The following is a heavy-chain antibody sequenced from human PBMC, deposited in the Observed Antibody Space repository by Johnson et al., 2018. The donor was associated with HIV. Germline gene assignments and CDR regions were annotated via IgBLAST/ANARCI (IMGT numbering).Heavy chain of an antibody. J-gene: IGHJ3*02. D-gene: IGHD6-19*01. CDR1: GFTFSDYC. CDR3: AREGSGWYDAFDI. Sequence: VQLVESGGGLVKPGGSLRLSCAASGFTFSDYCMSWIRQAPGKGLVWVSRINSDGSSTNYADSVKGRFTISRDNAKNTLYLQMNSLRAEDTAVYYCAREGSGWYDAFDIWGQGTMVTVSS. V-gene: IGHV3-74*01. CDR2: INSDGSST.